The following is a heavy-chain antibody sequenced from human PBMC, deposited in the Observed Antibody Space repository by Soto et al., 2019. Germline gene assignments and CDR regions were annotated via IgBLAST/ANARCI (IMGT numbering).Heavy chain of an antibody. CDR1: GGSISSGGYS. CDR2: IYHSGST. V-gene: IGHV4-30-2*01. Sequence: SETLSLTCAVSGGSISSGGYSWSWIRQPPGKGLEWIGYIYHSGSTYYNPSLKSRVTISVDRSKNQFSLKLSSVTAADTAVYYCARSFDTAMGHFAYWGQGTLVTVSS. CDR3: ARSFDTAMGHFAY. D-gene: IGHD5-18*01. J-gene: IGHJ4*02.